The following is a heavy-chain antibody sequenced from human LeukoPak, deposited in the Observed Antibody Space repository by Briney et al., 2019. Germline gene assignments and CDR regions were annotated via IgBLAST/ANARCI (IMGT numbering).Heavy chain of an antibody. CDR1: GFSLSTSGVG. D-gene: IGHD2-21*01. Sequence: SGPTLVKPTQTLTLTCTFSGFSLSTSGVGVGWIRQPPGKALEWLALIYWNDGKRYSPSLKSRLTITKDTSKNQVVLTMTNMDPVDTATYYCAHAFSLVHVQYFDYWGQGTLVTVSS. J-gene: IGHJ4*02. CDR2: IYWNDGK. CDR3: AHAFSLVHVQYFDY. V-gene: IGHV2-5*01.